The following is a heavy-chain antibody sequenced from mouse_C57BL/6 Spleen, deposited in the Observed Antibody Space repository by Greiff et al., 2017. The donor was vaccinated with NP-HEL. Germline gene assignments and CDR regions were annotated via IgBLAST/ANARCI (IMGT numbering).Heavy chain of an antibody. Sequence: VHLVESGPGLVQPSQSLSITCTVSGFSLTSYGVHWVRQSPGKGLEWLGVIWSGGSTDYNAAFISRLSISKDNSKSQVFFKMNSLQADDTAIYYCARNYYGSRHWYFDVWGTGTTVTVSS. V-gene: IGHV2-2*01. CDR3: ARNYYGSRHWYFDV. CDR2: IWSGGST. J-gene: IGHJ1*03. CDR1: GFSLTSYG. D-gene: IGHD1-1*01.